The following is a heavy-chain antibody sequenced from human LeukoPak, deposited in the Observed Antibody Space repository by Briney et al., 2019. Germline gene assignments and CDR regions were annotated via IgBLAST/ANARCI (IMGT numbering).Heavy chain of an antibody. J-gene: IGHJ5*02. Sequence: SETLSLTCTVSGGSISSGSYYWSWIRQPAGKGLEWIGRIYTSGSTNYNPSLKSRVTISVDTSKNQFSLKLSSVTAADTAVYYCARSEDYDCWSGYEGISWFDPWGQGTLVTVSS. CDR2: IYTSGST. CDR1: GGSISSGSYY. D-gene: IGHD3-3*01. V-gene: IGHV4-61*02. CDR3: ARSEDYDCWSGYEGISWFDP.